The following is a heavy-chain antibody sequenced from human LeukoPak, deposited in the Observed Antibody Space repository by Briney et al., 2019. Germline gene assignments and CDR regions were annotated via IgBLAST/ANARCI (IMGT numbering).Heavy chain of an antibody. CDR1: GFTFSSYG. CDR2: ITATSSST. D-gene: IGHD3-22*01. V-gene: IGHV3-23*01. CDR3: AKDRGGVVVRAFDY. Sequence: GGSLRLSCAASGFTFSSYGMSWVRQAPGKGLEWVSAITATSSSTHDADSVQGRFTISRDNSKNTLYLQMNSLRVEDTALYYCAKDRGGVVVRAFDYWGQGTLVTVSS. J-gene: IGHJ4*02.